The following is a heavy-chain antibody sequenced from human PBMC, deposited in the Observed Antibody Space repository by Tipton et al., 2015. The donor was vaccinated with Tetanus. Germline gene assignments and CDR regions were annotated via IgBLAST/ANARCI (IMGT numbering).Heavy chain of an antibody. CDR3: ARRRSAVLGGSYHWYFDL. CDR1: GYNFNLYW. V-gene: IGHV5-51*01. CDR2: IYPGDSDT. D-gene: IGHD2-15*01. J-gene: IGHJ2*01. Sequence: QLVQSGTEVKKPGESLKISCQGSGYNFNLYWIAWVRQMPGKGLEWMGIIYPGDSDTTYSPSFQGQVTISADKSISTAYVQWTSLQASDTAIYYCARRRSAVLGGSYHWYFDLWGRGTLVTVSS.